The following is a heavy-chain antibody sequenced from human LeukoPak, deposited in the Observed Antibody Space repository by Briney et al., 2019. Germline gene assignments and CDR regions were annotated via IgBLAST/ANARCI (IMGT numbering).Heavy chain of an antibody. Sequence: GASVKVSCKASGGTFSSYAISWVRQAPGQGLEWMGGIIPIFGTANYAQKFQGRVTITTDESTSTAYMELSSLRSEDTAVYYCASLEEPAAKRAFDIWGQGTMVTVSS. D-gene: IGHD2-2*01. CDR3: ASLEEPAAKRAFDI. CDR2: IIPIFGTA. J-gene: IGHJ3*02. CDR1: GGTFSSYA. V-gene: IGHV1-69*05.